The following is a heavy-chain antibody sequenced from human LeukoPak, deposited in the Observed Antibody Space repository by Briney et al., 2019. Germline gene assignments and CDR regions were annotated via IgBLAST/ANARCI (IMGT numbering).Heavy chain of an antibody. V-gene: IGHV3-21*01. Sequence: PGGSLRLSCAASGFTFSSYSMNWVRQAPGKGLEWVSSISSSSSYIYYADSVKGRFTISRDNAKNSLYLQMNSLRAEDTAVYYCARDRGIPKSLVGYYYYMDVWGKGTTVTVSS. D-gene: IGHD3-10*01. CDR1: GFTFSSYS. CDR2: ISSSSSYI. CDR3: ARDRGIPKSLVGYYYYMDV. J-gene: IGHJ6*03.